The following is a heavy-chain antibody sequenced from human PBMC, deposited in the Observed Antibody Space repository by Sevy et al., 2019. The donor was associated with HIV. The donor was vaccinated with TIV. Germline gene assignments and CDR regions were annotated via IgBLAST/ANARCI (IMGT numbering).Heavy chain of an antibody. V-gene: IGHV3-11*01. J-gene: IGHJ2*01. Sequence: GGSLRLSCAASGFTFSDFYMTWIRQTPGRGLEWLSYISSSDPTNGNTIYYADSVKGRFTISRDNAKKALYLQMNSLRAEDTAVYYCAREGSLRYLDLWGRGTLVTVSS. CDR1: GFTFSDFY. CDR2: ISSSDPTNGNTI. CDR3: AREGSLRYLDL. D-gene: IGHD3-10*01.